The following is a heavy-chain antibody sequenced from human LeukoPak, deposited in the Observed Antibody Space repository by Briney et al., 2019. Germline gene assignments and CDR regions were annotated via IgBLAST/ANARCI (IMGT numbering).Heavy chain of an antibody. CDR3: ASSGWYRGY. CDR1: GGSFSGYY. J-gene: IGHJ4*02. CDR2: INHSGST. Sequence: PSETLSLTCAVYGGSFSGYYRTWIRQPPGKGLEWIGEINHSGSTTYNPSLKSRVTISVDTSKNQFSLKLSSVTAADTAVYYCASSGWYRGYWGQGTLVTVSS. D-gene: IGHD6-19*01. V-gene: IGHV4-34*01.